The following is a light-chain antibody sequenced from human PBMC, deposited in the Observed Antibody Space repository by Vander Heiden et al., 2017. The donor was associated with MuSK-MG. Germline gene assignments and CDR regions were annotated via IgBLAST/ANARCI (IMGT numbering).Light chain of an antibody. CDR1: KAGDQY. J-gene: IGLJ2*01. V-gene: IGLV3-1*01. Sequence: SSELTQPPSVSLSPGQTASITCSGNKAGDQYACWYQQKPGQSPVLVIYQDSKRPAGIPERFSGSDSGNTATLTISGTQAMDEADYYCQAWDSSYVVFGGGTKLTVL. CDR2: QDS. CDR3: QAWDSSYVV.